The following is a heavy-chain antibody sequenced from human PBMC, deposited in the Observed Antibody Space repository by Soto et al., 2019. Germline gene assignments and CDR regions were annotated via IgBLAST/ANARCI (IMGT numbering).Heavy chain of an antibody. Sequence: QVQLVQSGAEVKKPGASVKVSCKASGYTFTSYYMHWVRQAHGPELEWMGIINPSGGSTSYAQKFQCRVTMTRDTSTSTVYMELSSLRSEDTAVDYCARITLYDFWIGYYTGEDYWGQGTLVTGSS. V-gene: IGHV1-46*03. CDR1: GYTFTSYY. CDR2: INPSGGST. CDR3: ARITLYDFWIGYYTGEDY. D-gene: IGHD3-3*01. J-gene: IGHJ4*02.